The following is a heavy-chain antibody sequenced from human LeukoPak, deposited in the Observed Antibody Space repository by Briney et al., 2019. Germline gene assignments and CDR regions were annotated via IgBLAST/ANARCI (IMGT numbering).Heavy chain of an antibody. CDR2: IYYSGST. CDR1: GGSISSYY. J-gene: IGHJ4*02. V-gene: IGHV4-59*01. D-gene: IGHD6-19*01. CDR3: ARATYSSGWDY. Sequence: PSETLSLTCTVSGGSISSYYWSWIRQPPGKGLEWIGYIYYSGSTNYNPSLEGRVTISVDTSKNQFSLKLSSVTAADTAVYYCARATYSSGWDYWGQGTLVTVSS.